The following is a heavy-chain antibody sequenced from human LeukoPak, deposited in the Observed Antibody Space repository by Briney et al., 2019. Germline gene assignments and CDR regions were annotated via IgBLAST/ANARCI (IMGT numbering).Heavy chain of an antibody. Sequence: SETLSLTCTVSGGSISSGSYYWSWIRQPAGKGLEWIGRIYTSGSTNYNPSLKSRVTISVDTSKNQFSLKLSSVTAADTAVYYCARDSSGWYDTYYYYMDVWGKGTTVTISS. CDR3: ARDSSGWYDTYYYYMDV. D-gene: IGHD6-19*01. CDR1: GGSISSGSYY. V-gene: IGHV4-61*02. CDR2: IYTSGST. J-gene: IGHJ6*03.